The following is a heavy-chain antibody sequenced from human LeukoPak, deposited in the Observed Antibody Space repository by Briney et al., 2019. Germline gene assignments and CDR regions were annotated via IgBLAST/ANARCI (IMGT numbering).Heavy chain of an antibody. CDR3: ARARWSGYCHDAFDI. CDR2: IYYSGST. J-gene: IGHJ3*02. D-gene: IGHD3-3*01. Sequence: SETLSLTCTVSGGSISSYYWSWIRQPPGKGLEWIGYIYYSGSTNYNPSLKSRVTISVDTSKNQFSLKLSSVTAADTAVYYCARARWSGYCHDAFDIWGQGTMVTVSS. V-gene: IGHV4-59*08. CDR1: GGSISSYY.